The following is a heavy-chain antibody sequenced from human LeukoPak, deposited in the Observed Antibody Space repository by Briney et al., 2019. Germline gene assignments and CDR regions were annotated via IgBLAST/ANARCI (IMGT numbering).Heavy chain of an antibody. V-gene: IGHV3-30*18. D-gene: IGHD6-13*01. CDR2: ISYDGSNK. J-gene: IGHJ5*02. Sequence: GRSLRLSCAASGFTFSSYGMHWVRQAPGKGLEWVAVISYDGSNKYYADSVKGRFTISRDNSKNTLYLQMNSLRAEDTAVYYCAKGAAAGSRHNWFDPWGQGTLVTVSS. CDR3: AKGAAAGSRHNWFDP. CDR1: GFTFSSYG.